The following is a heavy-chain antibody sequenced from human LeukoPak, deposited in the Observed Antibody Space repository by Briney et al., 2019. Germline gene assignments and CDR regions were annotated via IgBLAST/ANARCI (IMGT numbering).Heavy chain of an antibody. D-gene: IGHD4-17*01. J-gene: IGHJ4*02. Sequence: PSETLSLTCTVSGGSISSYYWSWTRQPPGKGLEWIGYIYYSGSTNYNPSLKSRVTISVDTSKNQFSLKLSSVTAADTTVYYCARHGFYGDHIDYWGQGTLVTVSS. CDR2: IYYSGST. CDR3: ARHGFYGDHIDY. V-gene: IGHV4-59*08. CDR1: GGSISSYY.